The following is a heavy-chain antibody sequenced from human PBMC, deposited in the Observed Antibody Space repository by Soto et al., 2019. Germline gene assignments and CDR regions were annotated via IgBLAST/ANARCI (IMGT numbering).Heavy chain of an antibody. Sequence: VASVKVSCKASGYTFTSYAMHWVRQAPGQRLEWMGWINAGNGNTKYSQKFQGRVTITRDTSASTAYMELSSLRSEDTAVYYCARGIKSGYYSYWGQGTLVTVSS. D-gene: IGHD3-22*01. CDR3: ARGIKSGYYSY. V-gene: IGHV1-3*01. J-gene: IGHJ4*02. CDR1: GYTFTSYA. CDR2: INAGNGNT.